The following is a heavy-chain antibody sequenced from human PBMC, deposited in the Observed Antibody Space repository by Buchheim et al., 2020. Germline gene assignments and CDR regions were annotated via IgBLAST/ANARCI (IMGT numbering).Heavy chain of an antibody. V-gene: IGHV3-30*04. J-gene: IGHJ4*02. CDR1: TFFNNYA. CDR3: ARDLMVRGVIDPFDY. CDR2: VSNDGRDK. D-gene: IGHD3-10*01. Sequence: QVQLVESGGGVVQPGRSLTLSCATSTFFNNYAMHWVRQAPGKGLEWVAVVSNDGRDKHHADSVKGRFTISRDNAKNSLYLQMNSLRAEDTAVYYCARDLMVRGVIDPFDYWGQGTL.